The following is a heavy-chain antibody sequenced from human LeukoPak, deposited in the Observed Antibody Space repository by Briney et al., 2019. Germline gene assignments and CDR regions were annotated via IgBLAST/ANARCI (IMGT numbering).Heavy chain of an antibody. D-gene: IGHD1-26*01. Sequence: ASVKVSCKASGYTFTSYDINWVRQATGQGLEWMGWMNPNSGNTGYAQKFQGRVTMTRNTSISTAYMELSSLSSEDTAVYYCARSLSFVSGSYYEVPDAFDIWGQGTMVTVSS. V-gene: IGHV1-8*01. CDR3: ARSLSFVSGSYYEVPDAFDI. J-gene: IGHJ3*02. CDR2: MNPNSGNT. CDR1: GYTFTSYD.